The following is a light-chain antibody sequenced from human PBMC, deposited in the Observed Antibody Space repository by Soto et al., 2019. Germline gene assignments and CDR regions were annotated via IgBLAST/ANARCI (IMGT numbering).Light chain of an antibody. V-gene: IGLV2-11*01. CDR2: DVS. J-gene: IGLJ3*02. CDR1: SSDVGGYNY. Sequence: QSALTQPRSVSGSPGQSVTISCTGTSSDVGGYNYVSWYQQHPGKAPKVIIYDVSRRPSGVPDRFSGSKSGNTASLTISGLQAEDEADYYCCSYAGSYSRVFGGGTKVTVL. CDR3: CSYAGSYSRV.